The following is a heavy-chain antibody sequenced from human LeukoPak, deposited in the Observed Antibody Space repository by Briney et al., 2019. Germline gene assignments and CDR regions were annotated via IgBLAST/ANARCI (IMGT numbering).Heavy chain of an antibody. V-gene: IGHV3-48*03. Sequence: GGSLRLSCAASGFTFSSYEMNWVRQAPGKGLEWVSYISSSGSTIYYADSVKGRFTISRDNSKNTLYLQMNSLRAEDTAVYYCARDQTLYSSSSEFDYWGQGTLVTVSS. CDR2: ISSSGSTI. CDR1: GFTFSSYE. D-gene: IGHD6-6*01. CDR3: ARDQTLYSSSSEFDY. J-gene: IGHJ4*02.